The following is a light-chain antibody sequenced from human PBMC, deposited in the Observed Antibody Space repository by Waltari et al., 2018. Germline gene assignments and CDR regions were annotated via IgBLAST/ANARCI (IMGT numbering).Light chain of an antibody. Sequence: QSALTQPPSASGSPGQSVTISCTGTSSDVGGYNYVSWYQQHPGKAPKLIISEVNKRPSGVPDRFSGSKSGNTASLTISELQAEDEALYFCSSYSYSSAWPVGGGTLVTVL. V-gene: IGLV2-8*01. CDR2: EVN. J-gene: IGLJ2*01. CDR3: SSYSYSSAWP. CDR1: SSDVGGYNY.